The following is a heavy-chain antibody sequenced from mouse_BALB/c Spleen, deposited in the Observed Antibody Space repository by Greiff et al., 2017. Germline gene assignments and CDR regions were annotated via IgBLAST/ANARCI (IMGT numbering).Heavy chain of an antibody. Sequence: EVKLMESGGGLVQPGGSRKLSCAASGFTFSSYAMSWVRQTPEKRLEWVATISSGGSYTYYPDSVKGRFTISRDNAKNTLYLQMSSLRSEDTAMYYCARGDYLGYWGQGTTLTVSS. V-gene: IGHV5-9-3*01. CDR3: ARGDYLGY. CDR1: GFTFSSYA. J-gene: IGHJ2*01. D-gene: IGHD4-1*01. CDR2: ISSGGSYT.